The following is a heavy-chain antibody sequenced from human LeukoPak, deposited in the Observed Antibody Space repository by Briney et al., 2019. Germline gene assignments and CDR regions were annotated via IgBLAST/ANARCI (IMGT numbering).Heavy chain of an antibody. CDR2: IKQDGSET. D-gene: IGHD3-16*02. J-gene: IGHJ6*03. CDR1: GFSFSDYW. Sequence: PGGSLRLSCAASGFSFSDYWMNWVRQAPGKGLEWVANIKQDGSETYYVDSVKGRFTISRDNAKNSLYLHMNSLRAEDTAVYYCARSLPYSAGFYYYIDVWGKGTTVTVSS. V-gene: IGHV3-7*01. CDR3: ARSLPYSAGFYYYIDV.